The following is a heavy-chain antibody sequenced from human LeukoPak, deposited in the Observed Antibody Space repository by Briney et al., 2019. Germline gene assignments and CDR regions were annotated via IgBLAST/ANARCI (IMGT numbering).Heavy chain of an antibody. CDR2: INPRGGST. J-gene: IGHJ5*02. CDR3: ARRDCVGDCYSNWFDP. D-gene: IGHD2-21*02. V-gene: IGHV1-46*01. CDR1: GYTFTNYF. Sequence: ASVKVSCKASGYTFTNYFMHWVRQAPGQGLEWMGIINPRGGSTGYAQKFQGRITMTTDMSTRTVYMELSSLEAEDTAVYYCARRDCVGDCYSNWFDPWGQGTLVTVSS.